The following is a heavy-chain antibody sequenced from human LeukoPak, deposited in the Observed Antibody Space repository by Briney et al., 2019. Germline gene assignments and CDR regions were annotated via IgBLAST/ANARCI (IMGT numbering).Heavy chain of an antibody. CDR3: ARSPRVGDGYSN. Sequence: GRSLRLSCAASGFTFSSYAMHWVRQAPGKGLEWVAVISYDGSNKYYADSVKGRFTISRDNSKNTLYLQVNSLRAEDTAVYYCARSPRVGDGYSNWGQGTLVTVSS. J-gene: IGHJ4*02. CDR1: GFTFSSYA. CDR2: ISYDGSNK. V-gene: IGHV3-30-3*01. D-gene: IGHD5-24*01.